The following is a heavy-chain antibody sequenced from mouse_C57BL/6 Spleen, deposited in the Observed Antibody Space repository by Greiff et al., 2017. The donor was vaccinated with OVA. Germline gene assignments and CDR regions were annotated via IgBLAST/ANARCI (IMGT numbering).Heavy chain of an antibody. CDR3: ARGDGNYGFAY. CDR2: INPYNGGT. V-gene: IGHV1-19*01. Sequence: EVKLVESGPVLVKPGASVKMSCKASGYTFTDYYMNWVKQSHGKSLEWIGVINPYNGGTSYNQKFKGKATLTVDKSSSTAYMELNSLTSEDSAVYYCARGDGNYGFAYWGQGTLVTVSA. J-gene: IGHJ3*01. D-gene: IGHD2-1*01. CDR1: GYTFTDYY.